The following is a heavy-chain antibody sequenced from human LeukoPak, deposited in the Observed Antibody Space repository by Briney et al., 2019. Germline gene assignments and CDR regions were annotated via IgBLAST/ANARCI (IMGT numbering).Heavy chain of an antibody. CDR3: AREEALGSGSFDY. Sequence: SETLSLTCTVSGGSINSYYWSWIRQPPGKGLEWIGYIYYSGSTYYNPSLKSRVTISVDTSKNQFSLKLSSVTAADTAVYYCAREEALGSGSFDYWGQGTLVTVSS. J-gene: IGHJ4*02. V-gene: IGHV4-59*01. D-gene: IGHD1-26*01. CDR2: IYYSGST. CDR1: GGSINSYY.